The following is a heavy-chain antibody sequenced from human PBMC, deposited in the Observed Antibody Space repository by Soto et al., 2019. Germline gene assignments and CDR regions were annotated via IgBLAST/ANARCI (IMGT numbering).Heavy chain of an antibody. J-gene: IGHJ6*02. CDR1: GGTFSSYA. D-gene: IGHD3-10*01. Sequence: QVQLVQSGAEVKKPGSSVKVSCKASGGTFSSYAISWVRQAPGQGLEWMGGIIPIFGTANYAQKFQGRVTITAEESTSTAYMELSSLRSEDTAVYYCARDVSSVPNEWEAVRGVHYYYYGMDVWGQGTTVTVSS. CDR3: ARDVSSVPNEWEAVRGVHYYYYGMDV. V-gene: IGHV1-69*01. CDR2: IIPIFGTA.